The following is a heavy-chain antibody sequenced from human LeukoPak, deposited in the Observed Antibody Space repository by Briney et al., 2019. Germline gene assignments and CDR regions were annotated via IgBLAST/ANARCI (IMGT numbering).Heavy chain of an antibody. J-gene: IGHJ4*02. CDR2: ISGSGGST. CDR1: GFTVTDYD. V-gene: IGHV3-23*01. D-gene: IGHD5-18*01. CDR3: AKGAASRGYTYVAN. Sequence: PGGSLRLSCTPSGFTVTDYDMHWVRQAPGKGLEWVSGISGSGGSTYYSDSAKGRFTISRDNSNNTLYLQMNSLRAEDTAVYYCAKGAASRGYTYVANWGQGTLVTVSS.